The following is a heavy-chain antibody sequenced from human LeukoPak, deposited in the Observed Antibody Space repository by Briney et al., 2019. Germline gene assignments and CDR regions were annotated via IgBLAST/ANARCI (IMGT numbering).Heavy chain of an antibody. CDR1: GGSISNHF. CDR2: IYYSGST. Sequence: PSETLSLTCTVSGGSISNHFCSWIRQPPGKGLEWIGYIYYSGSTNYNPSLKSRVTISVDTSKNQFSLKLSSVTAADTAVYYCASGGFGELFPSHHDAFDIWGQGTMVTVSS. CDR3: ASGGFGELFPSHHDAFDI. V-gene: IGHV4-59*11. J-gene: IGHJ3*02. D-gene: IGHD3-10*01.